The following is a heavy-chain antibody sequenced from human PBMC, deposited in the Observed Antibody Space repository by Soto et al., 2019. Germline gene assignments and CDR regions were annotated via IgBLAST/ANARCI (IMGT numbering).Heavy chain of an antibody. V-gene: IGHV4-34*12. CDR1: GASLGGFH. Sequence: SEPLSRTCAIYGASLGGFHWTWLRQAPGKGLEWIVELIHGVSTNYNPSLKSRVSFSLDTSKNQFSLHLMSVTAADTAVYYCARSPLGYDYVRQTWREVGDSFDIWGRGTMVTVSS. CDR3: ARSPLGYDYVRQTWREVGDSFDI. CDR2: LIHGVST. D-gene: IGHD3-16*01. J-gene: IGHJ3*02.